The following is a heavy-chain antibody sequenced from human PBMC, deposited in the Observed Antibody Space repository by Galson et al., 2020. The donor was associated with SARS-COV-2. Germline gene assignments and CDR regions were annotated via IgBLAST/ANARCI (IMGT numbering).Heavy chain of an antibody. Sequence: SETLSLTCTVSGGSTRSYYWSWIRQPAGKGLEWIGRIFSSGRINYNPSLKSRVTMSIDTSKSQFSLRLSSVAAADTAVYYCARGSSGHYIPGDYYTMDVWGQGTTVTVSS. J-gene: IGHJ6*01. CDR2: IFSSGRI. CDR3: ARGSSGHYIPGDYYTMDV. CDR1: GGSTRSYY. D-gene: IGHD3-22*01. V-gene: IGHV4-4*07.